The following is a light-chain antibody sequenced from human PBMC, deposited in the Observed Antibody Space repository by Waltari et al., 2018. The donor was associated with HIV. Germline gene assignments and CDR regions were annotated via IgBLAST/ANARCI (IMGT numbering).Light chain of an antibody. Sequence: EIVLTQSPATLSLSPGERAHLSCRASQGVSSYLAWYQQKPGQAPRLLIYDASNRATGIPARFSGSGPGTDFTLIISSLEPEDFAVYYCQQRSNWLTFGGGTKVEIK. CDR1: QGVSSY. V-gene: IGKV3D-11*01. CDR3: QQRSNWLT. J-gene: IGKJ4*01. CDR2: DAS.